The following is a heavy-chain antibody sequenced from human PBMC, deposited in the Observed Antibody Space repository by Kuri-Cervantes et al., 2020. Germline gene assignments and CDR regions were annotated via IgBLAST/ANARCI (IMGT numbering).Heavy chain of an antibody. D-gene: IGHD3-10*01. V-gene: IGHV3-23*01. CDR2: ISGGGGSR. J-gene: IGHJ6*02. CDR1: GSTFGDYA. Sequence: GGSLRLSCTASGSTFGDYAMSWVRQAPGKGLEWVSSISGGGGSRTYADSVKGRFTISRDNSKSTLYLQMNSLRAEDTAVYYCAKDLVRALSYYYYGMDVWGQGTTVTVSS. CDR3: AKDLVRALSYYYYGMDV.